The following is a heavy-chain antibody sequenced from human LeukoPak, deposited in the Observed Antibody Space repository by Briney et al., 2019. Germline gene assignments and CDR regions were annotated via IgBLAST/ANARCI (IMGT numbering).Heavy chain of an antibody. Sequence: SGPTLVKPTQTLTLTCTFSGFSLSTSAVGVGWIRQPPGKALEWLALIYWDDDKRYSPSLKSRLIITKDTSKNQVVLTMTIMDSADTATYYRPRRRDSSIWYGDFDYSGQGTLFTVSS. V-gene: IGHV2-5*02. J-gene: IGHJ4*02. CDR1: GFSLSTSAVG. D-gene: IGHD6-13*01. CDR3: PRRRDSSIWYGDFDY. CDR2: IYWDDDK.